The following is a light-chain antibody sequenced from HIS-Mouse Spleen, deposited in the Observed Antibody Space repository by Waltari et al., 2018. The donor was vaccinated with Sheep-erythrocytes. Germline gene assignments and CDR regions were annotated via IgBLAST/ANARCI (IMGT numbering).Light chain of an antibody. CDR2: GVS. CDR1: SRDVGGYNY. Sequence: QSALTQPASVSGSPGQSLTISCTGTSRDVGGYNYVSWYQQHPGKAPKLMIYGVSNRPSGGSIRFSGSKSGDKASLTISGLQAEDEADYYCRSYTSSSTWVFGGGTKLTVL. CDR3: RSYTSSSTWV. V-gene: IGLV2-14*01. J-gene: IGLJ3*02.